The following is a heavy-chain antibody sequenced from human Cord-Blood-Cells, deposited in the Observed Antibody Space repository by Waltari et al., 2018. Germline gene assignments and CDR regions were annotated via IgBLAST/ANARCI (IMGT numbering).Heavy chain of an antibody. D-gene: IGHD6-13*01. Sequence: GASGGGLVKPGGSLRLSCAASGFTFSNAWMSWVRQAPGKVLEWVGRIKSKTDGGTTDYAAPVKGRFTISRDDSKNTRYLQMNSLNTEDTAVYYCTTKGGIAAAGAEYFQHWGQGTLVTVSS. CDR3: TTKGGIAAAGAEYFQH. CDR1: GFTFSNAW. CDR2: IKSKTDGGTT. J-gene: IGHJ1*01. V-gene: IGHV3-15*01.